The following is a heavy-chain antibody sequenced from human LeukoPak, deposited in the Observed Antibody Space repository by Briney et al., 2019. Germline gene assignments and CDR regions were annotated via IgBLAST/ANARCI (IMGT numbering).Heavy chain of an antibody. CDR1: GFTFSTSW. J-gene: IGHJ4*02. CDR3: ARGRYSGTTYYFDY. D-gene: IGHD5-12*01. CDR2: IKKDGSET. V-gene: IGHV3-7*03. Sequence: GGSLRLSCTASGFTFSTSWMSWVRHVQGKGLEWVANIKKDGSETYYVDSVKGRFTISRDNAKNSLYLQMNSLRAEDTAMYYCARGRYSGTTYYFDYWGQGTLVTVSS.